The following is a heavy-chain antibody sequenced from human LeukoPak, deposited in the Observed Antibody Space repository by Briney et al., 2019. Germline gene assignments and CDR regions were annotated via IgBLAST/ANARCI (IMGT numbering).Heavy chain of an antibody. CDR3: ARAQRGYSYGLYFDY. Sequence: SETLSLTCTVSGGSVSSGSYYWSWIRQPPGKGLEWIGYIYYSGSTNYNPSLKSRVTISVDTSKNQFSLKLSSVTAADTAVYYCARAQRGYSYGLYFDYWGQGTLVTVSS. J-gene: IGHJ4*02. D-gene: IGHD5-18*01. V-gene: IGHV4-61*01. CDR2: IYYSGST. CDR1: GGSVSSGSYY.